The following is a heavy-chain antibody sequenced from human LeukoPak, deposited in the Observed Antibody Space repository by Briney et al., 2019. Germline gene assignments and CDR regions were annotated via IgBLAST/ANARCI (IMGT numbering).Heavy chain of an antibody. J-gene: IGHJ3*02. CDR1: GYSISSGYY. CDR2: IYHSWST. CDR3: ARHAPQFRFLDDAFDI. D-gene: IGHD3-3*01. V-gene: IGHV4-38-2*01. Sequence: SETLSLTCAVSGYSISSGYYWGWTRQPPGNWLEWIGSIYHSWSTYYNPSLKRRVTISVDTSQNQFSLKLSSVTAADTAVYYCARHAPQFRFLDDAFDIWGQGTMVTVSS.